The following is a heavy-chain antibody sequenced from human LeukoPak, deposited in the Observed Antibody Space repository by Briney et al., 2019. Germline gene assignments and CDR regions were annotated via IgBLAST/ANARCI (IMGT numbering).Heavy chain of an antibody. CDR2: IYFSGST. J-gene: IGHJ5*02. CDR3: ARHLIREDYSRSSIGFDP. V-gene: IGHV4-59*08. CDR1: GGSIGSYY. D-gene: IGHD6-6*01. Sequence: SETLSLTCTVSGGSIGSYYWSWVRQPPGEGLEWIGYIYFSGSTNYNPSLKRRVTISGDTSKNQFSLRLSSVTAADTAVYYCARHLIREDYSRSSIGFDPWGQGTLVTVSS.